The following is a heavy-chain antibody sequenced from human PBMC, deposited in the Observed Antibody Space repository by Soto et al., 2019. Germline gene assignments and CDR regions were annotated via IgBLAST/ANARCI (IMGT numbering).Heavy chain of an antibody. CDR1: GASIRSYY. D-gene: IGHD1-7*01. CDR2: IYYSGST. J-gene: IGHJ6*02. Sequence: LSLTCTVSGASIRSYYWSWIRQPPGKGLEWIGYIYYSGSTNYNPSLKSRVTISLDTSKSEVSLKLSSVTAADTAVYYCARDSWNSYYYYYGMDVWGQGTTVTVSS. V-gene: IGHV4-59*01. CDR3: ARDSWNSYYYYYGMDV.